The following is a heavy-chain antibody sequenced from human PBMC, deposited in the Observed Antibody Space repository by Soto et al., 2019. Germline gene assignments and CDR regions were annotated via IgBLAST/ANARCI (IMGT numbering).Heavy chain of an antibody. J-gene: IGHJ4*02. D-gene: IGHD6-19*01. CDR2: ISYDGSNK. CDR3: AKSAFRLPGIAVAGTATPSY. CDR1: GFTFSSYG. Sequence: GGSLRLSCAASGFTFSSYGMHWVRQAPGKGLEWVAVISYDGSNKYYADSVKGRFTISRDNSKNTLYLQMNSLRAEDTAVYYCAKSAFRLPGIAVAGTATPSYWGQGTLVTVSS. V-gene: IGHV3-30*18.